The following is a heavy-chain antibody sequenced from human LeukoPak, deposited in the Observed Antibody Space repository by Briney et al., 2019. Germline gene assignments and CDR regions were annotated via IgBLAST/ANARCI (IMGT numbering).Heavy chain of an antibody. Sequence: GAPVKVSCKASGYTFTSYGISWVRQAPGQGLEWMGWISAYNGNTNYAQKLQGRVTMTTDTSTSTAYMELRSLRSDDTAVYYCARRYYDSSGRYYFDYWGQGTLVTVSS. CDR1: GYTFTSYG. CDR3: ARRYYDSSGRYYFDY. CDR2: ISAYNGNT. V-gene: IGHV1-18*01. J-gene: IGHJ4*02. D-gene: IGHD3-22*01.